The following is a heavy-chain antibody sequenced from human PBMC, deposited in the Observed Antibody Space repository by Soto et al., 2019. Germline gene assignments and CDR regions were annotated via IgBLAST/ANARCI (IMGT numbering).Heavy chain of an antibody. CDR3: ARSPRKVGGWQQLVPGEDY. J-gene: IGHJ4*02. CDR2: ISAYNGNT. Sequence: QVQLVQSGAEVKKPGSSVKVSCKASGYTFTSYGISWVRQAPGQGLEWMGWISAYNGNTNYAQKLQGRGTMTTDTSTSTAYMELRSLRSDDTAVYYCARSPRKVGGWQQLVPGEDYWGQGTLVTVSS. CDR1: GYTFTSYG. D-gene: IGHD6-13*01. V-gene: IGHV1-18*04.